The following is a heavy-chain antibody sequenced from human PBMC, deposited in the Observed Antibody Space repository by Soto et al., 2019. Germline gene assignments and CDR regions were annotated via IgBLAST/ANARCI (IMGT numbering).Heavy chain of an antibody. CDR2: ISAYNGNT. J-gene: IGHJ3*02. V-gene: IGHV1-18*04. CDR3: ARADSSGLWGAFDI. Sequence: ASVKVSCKASGYTFTSYDISWVRRAPGQGLEWMGWISAYNGNTNYAQKLQGRVTMTTDTSTSTAYMELRSLRSDDTAVYYCARADSSGLWGAFDIWGQGTMVTVSS. D-gene: IGHD3-22*01. CDR1: GYTFTSYD.